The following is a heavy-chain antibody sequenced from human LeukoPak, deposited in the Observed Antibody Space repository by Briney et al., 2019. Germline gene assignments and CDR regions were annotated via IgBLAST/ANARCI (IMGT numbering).Heavy chain of an antibody. CDR1: GGSISNYY. J-gene: IGHJ6*03. CDR3: ARAFVGSGWYGYYYYYMDV. V-gene: IGHV4-59*01. Sequence: SETLSLTCTVSGGSISNYYWSWIRQPPGKGLEWIGYIYYSGSTNYNPSLKSRVTISVDTSKNQFSLKLSSVTAADTAVYYCARAFVGSGWYGYYYYYMDVWGKGTTVTISS. CDR2: IYYSGST. D-gene: IGHD6-19*01.